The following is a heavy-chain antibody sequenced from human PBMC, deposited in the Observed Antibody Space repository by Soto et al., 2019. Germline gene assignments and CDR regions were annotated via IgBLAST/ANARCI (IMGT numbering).Heavy chain of an antibody. CDR2: IDPRSGGT. D-gene: IGHD3-10*01. J-gene: IGHJ4*02. V-gene: IGHV1-2*02. Sequence: QVQLVQSGSEVKKPGASVKVSCMVSEYPITTYYIHWVRQAPGQGLEWVGWIDPRSGGTVYEQKFQGRVTMTRDTSISTVYMDLSGLTSDDTALYYCATDDYGIFPYWGQGSLVTVSS. CDR3: ATDDYGIFPY. CDR1: EYPITTYY.